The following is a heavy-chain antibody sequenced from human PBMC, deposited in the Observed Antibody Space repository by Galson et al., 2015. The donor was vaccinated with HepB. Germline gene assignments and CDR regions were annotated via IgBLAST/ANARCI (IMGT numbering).Heavy chain of an antibody. CDR1: GFNFSSYS. CDR2: ISSSSNSI. Sequence: SLRLSCAVSGFNFSSYSMNWVRQAPGKGLEWISHISSSSNSIYYGDSVKGRLTVSRENAKNSLYLQMNSLRDEDTAVFYCARGTVVSSYGAFDIWGQGTKVIVSS. J-gene: IGHJ3*02. CDR3: ARGTVVSSYGAFDI. D-gene: IGHD4-23*01. V-gene: IGHV3-48*02.